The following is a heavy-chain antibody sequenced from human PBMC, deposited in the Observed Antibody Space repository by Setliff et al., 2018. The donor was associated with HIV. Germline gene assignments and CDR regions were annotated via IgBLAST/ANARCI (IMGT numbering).Heavy chain of an antibody. CDR1: GDAFTDYY. CDR3: ARDWAASGYYPDTFDF. J-gene: IGHJ3*01. D-gene: IGHD3-22*01. Sequence: ASVKVSCKASGDAFTDYYIHWVRQAPGQGLEWMGWINPNSGDTNYAQKFQGRVTMTRDTSISTVYMELNRLRSDDTAVYYCARDWAASGYYPDTFDFWGQGTMVT. CDR2: INPNSGDT. V-gene: IGHV1-2*02.